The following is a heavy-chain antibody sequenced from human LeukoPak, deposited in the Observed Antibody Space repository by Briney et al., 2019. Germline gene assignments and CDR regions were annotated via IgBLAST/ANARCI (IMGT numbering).Heavy chain of an antibody. CDR1: GGSISSSSYY. CDR2: INHSGST. V-gene: IGHV4-39*07. Sequence: SETLSLTCTVSGGSISSSSYYWGWIRQPPGKGLEWIGEINHSGSTNYNPSLKSRVTVSVDTSKNQFSLKLSSVTAADTAVYYCARRSGSSKGNFDYWGQGTLVTVSS. J-gene: IGHJ4*02. CDR3: ARRSGSSKGNFDY. D-gene: IGHD1-26*01.